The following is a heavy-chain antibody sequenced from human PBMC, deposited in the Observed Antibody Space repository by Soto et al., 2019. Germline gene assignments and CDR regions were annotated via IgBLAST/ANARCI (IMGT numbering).Heavy chain of an antibody. Sequence: QVQLVQSGAEVKKPGASVKVSCKASGYTFTSYGISWVRQAPGQGLEWMGWISAYNGNTNYAQKLQGRVTMTADSSSSTAYMELRSLRSDDTAVYYCARTDYYGSGSHSGYFDYWGQGTLVTVSS. CDR3: ARTDYYGSGSHSGYFDY. V-gene: IGHV1-18*01. J-gene: IGHJ4*02. CDR1: GYTFTSYG. CDR2: ISAYNGNT. D-gene: IGHD3-10*01.